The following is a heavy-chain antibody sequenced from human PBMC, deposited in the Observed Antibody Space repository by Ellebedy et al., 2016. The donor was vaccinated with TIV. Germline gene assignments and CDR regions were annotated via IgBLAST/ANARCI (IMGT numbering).Heavy chain of an antibody. Sequence: AASVKVSCKASGYTFTGYYIHWVRQAPGQGLEWMGWINPNSGGTDYAQKFQGRVTMTRDTSITTAYMELSRLRSDDTAVYYCARDWEFRQQLDGEGGYWGQGTLVTVSS. D-gene: IGHD6-13*01. CDR1: GYTFTGYY. J-gene: IGHJ4*02. CDR3: ARDWEFRQQLDGEGGY. V-gene: IGHV1-2*02. CDR2: INPNSGGT.